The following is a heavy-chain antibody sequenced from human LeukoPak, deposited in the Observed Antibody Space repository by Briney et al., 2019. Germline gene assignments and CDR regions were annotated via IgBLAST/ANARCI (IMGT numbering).Heavy chain of an antibody. J-gene: IGHJ4*01. Sequence: SETLSLTCGVSGASFSEYVWNWVRQSPAEGLEWIGEIKHGGGATYNPSLKSRVTISVDTSKNQISLRLRSVTAADTAVYLCARHAPVEPPARAFDFWGHGNLVIVSS. CDR2: IKHGGGA. V-gene: IGHV4-34*01. CDR3: ARHAPVEPPARAFDF. CDR1: GASFSEYV. D-gene: IGHD2-2*01.